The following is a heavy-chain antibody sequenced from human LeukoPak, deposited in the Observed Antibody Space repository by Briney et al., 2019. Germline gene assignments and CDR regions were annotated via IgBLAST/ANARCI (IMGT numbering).Heavy chain of an antibody. CDR2: IKQDGSEK. CDR3: ARLSVPAASDFDY. Sequence: GGSLRLSCAASGFTFSSFNMHWVRQAPGKGLEWVANIKQDGSEKYYVDSVKGRFTISRDNAKNSLYLQMNSLRAEDTAVYYCARLSVPAASDFDYWGQGTLVTVSS. CDR1: GFTFSSFN. D-gene: IGHD2-2*01. J-gene: IGHJ4*02. V-gene: IGHV3-7*01.